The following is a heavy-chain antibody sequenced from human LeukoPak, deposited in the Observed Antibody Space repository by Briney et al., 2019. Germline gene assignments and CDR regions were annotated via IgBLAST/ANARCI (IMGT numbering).Heavy chain of an antibody. J-gene: IGHJ4*02. CDR2: INHSGST. CDR1: GGSFSGYY. D-gene: IGHD6-6*01. CDR3: ARHNRYSSSSSDY. V-gene: IGHV4-34*01. Sequence: SETLSLTCAVYGGSFSGYYWSWIRQPPGKGLEWIGEINHSGSTNYNPSLKSRATISVDTSKNQFSLKLSSVTAADTAVYYCARHNRYSSSSSDYWGQGTLVTVSS.